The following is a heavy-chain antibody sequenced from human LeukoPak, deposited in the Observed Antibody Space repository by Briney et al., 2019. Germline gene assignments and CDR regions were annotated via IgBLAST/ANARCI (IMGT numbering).Heavy chain of an antibody. CDR2: IIPIFGTA. Sequence: IIPIFGTANYAQKFQGRVTITADESTSTAYMELSSLRSEDTAVYYCARSLLVGATTFYGYWGQGTLVTVSS. D-gene: IGHD1-26*01. V-gene: IGHV1-69*01. CDR3: ARSLLVGATTFYGY. J-gene: IGHJ4*02.